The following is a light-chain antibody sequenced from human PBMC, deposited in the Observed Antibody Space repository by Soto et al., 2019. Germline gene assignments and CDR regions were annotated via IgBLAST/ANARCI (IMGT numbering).Light chain of an antibody. J-gene: IGKJ1*01. CDR3: QQYNNWWT. CDR1: QSVSNNY. CDR2: GAS. V-gene: IGKV3-20*01. Sequence: EIVLTQSPGTLSLSPGERATLSCRASQSVSNNYLAWYQQKPGQAPRLLIYGASNSATGIPDRFSGSGSGTDFTLTISRLEPEDFAVYYCQQYNNWWTFGLGTKVDIK.